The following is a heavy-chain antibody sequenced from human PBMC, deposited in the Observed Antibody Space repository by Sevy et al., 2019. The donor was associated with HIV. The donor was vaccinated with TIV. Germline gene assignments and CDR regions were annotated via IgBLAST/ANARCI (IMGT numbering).Heavy chain of an antibody. D-gene: IGHD2-21*01. Sequence: GGSLRLSCAASGFTVSSNYMSWVRQAPGKGLEWVSVIYSGGNTYYADSVKGRFTISRDISKNTLYLQMNSLRAEDTAVYYCASDLGVDYYGMDVWGQGTTVTVSS. CDR2: IYSGGNT. J-gene: IGHJ6*02. V-gene: IGHV3-53*01. CDR1: GFTVSSNY. CDR3: ASDLGVDYYGMDV.